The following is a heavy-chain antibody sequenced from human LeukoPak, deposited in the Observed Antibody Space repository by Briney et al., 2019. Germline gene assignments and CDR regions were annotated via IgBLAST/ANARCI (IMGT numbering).Heavy chain of an antibody. V-gene: IGHV1-2*02. Sequence: EASVKVSCKASGYTFTGYYMHWVRQAPGQGLEWMGWINPNSGGTNYAQKFQGSVTMTRDTSISTAYMELSRLRADDTAVYYGARDEESRRDAFDIWGQGTMVTVSS. CDR2: INPNSGGT. CDR3: ARDEESRRDAFDI. CDR1: GYTFTGYY. J-gene: IGHJ3*02.